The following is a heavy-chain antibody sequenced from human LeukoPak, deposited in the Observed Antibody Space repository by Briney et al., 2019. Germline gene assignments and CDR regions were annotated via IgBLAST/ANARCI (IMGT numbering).Heavy chain of an antibody. CDR2: IYYSGST. J-gene: IGHJ4*02. CDR3: ARERGSSGDFDY. CDR1: GDSVSSGSYY. D-gene: IGHD1-26*01. Sequence: PSETLSLTCTVSGDSVSSGSYYWNWIRQPPGKGLEWIGYIYYSGSTNYNPSLKSRVTISVDTSKNQFSLKLSSVTAADTAVYYCARERGSSGDFDYWGQGTLVTVSS. V-gene: IGHV4-61*01.